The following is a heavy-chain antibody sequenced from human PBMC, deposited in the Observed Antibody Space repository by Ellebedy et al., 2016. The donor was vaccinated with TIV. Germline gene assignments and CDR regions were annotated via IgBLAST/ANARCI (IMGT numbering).Heavy chain of an antibody. CDR3: ARKSPDSYYYAMDV. J-gene: IGHJ6*02. V-gene: IGHV1-69*13. CDR2: IIPILATA. CDR1: GGTFRSDS. Sequence: AASVKVSCKASGGTFRSDSISWVRQAPGQGPEWMGAIIPILATAKYAQKFQGSVTLTADAATSIVYMELSSLRSEDTAVYYCARKSPDSYYYAMDVWGQGTTVTVSS.